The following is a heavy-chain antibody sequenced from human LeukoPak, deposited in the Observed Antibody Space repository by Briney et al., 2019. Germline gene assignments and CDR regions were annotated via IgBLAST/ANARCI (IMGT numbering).Heavy chain of an antibody. Sequence: GGSLRLSCVSSGFSFNNYAMSWVRQAPGKGLEWVSSISGSGGSTHYADSVKGRFTISRDKTKNTLYLQMNSLRAEDTAVYYCAKSAYYDASGYYREYYFDYWGQGTLVTVSS. V-gene: IGHV3-23*01. D-gene: IGHD3-22*01. CDR3: AKSAYYDASGYYREYYFDY. J-gene: IGHJ4*02. CDR1: GFSFNNYA. CDR2: ISGSGGST.